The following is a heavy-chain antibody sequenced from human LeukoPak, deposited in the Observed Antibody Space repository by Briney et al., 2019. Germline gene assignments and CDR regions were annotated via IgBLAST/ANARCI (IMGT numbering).Heavy chain of an antibody. Sequence: ASVKVSCKASGYTFTGYYMHWVRQAPGQGLEWMGWINPNSGGTNYAQKFQGRVTMTRGTSISTAYMELSRLRSDDTAVYYCARRARGVPAVAYNWFDPWGQGTLVTVSS. J-gene: IGHJ5*02. CDR2: INPNSGGT. D-gene: IGHD2-2*01. V-gene: IGHV1-2*02. CDR3: ARRARGVPAVAYNWFDP. CDR1: GYTFTGYY.